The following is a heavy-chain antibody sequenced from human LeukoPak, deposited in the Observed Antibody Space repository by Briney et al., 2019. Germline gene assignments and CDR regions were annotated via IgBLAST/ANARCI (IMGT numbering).Heavy chain of an antibody. CDR3: ARYFSSGWFDY. CDR1: GYTFTNYG. Sequence: GASVTVSCTASGYTFTNYGISWVRQAPGQGLEWMGWISAYNGNTNYAQKLQGRVTMTTDTSTSTAYMELRSLRSDDTAVYYCARYFSSGWFDYWGQGTLVTVSS. D-gene: IGHD6-19*01. CDR2: ISAYNGNT. J-gene: IGHJ4*02. V-gene: IGHV1-18*01.